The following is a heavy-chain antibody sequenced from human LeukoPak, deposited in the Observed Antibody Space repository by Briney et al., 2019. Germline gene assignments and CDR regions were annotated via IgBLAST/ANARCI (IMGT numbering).Heavy chain of an antibody. CDR2: ISRSGSSI. J-gene: IGHJ4*02. V-gene: IGHV3-11*01. CDR1: GFTFSDYY. CDR3: ARDFRDRSMPIEY. D-gene: IGHD2/OR15-2a*01. Sequence: AGSLTLSCAASGFTFSDYYMSWIRQAPGKGLEWLSYISRSGSSIHYADSVKGRFTISRDNAKNSLDLQMNSLRVEDTAVYYCARDFRDRSMPIEYWGQGTLVSVSS.